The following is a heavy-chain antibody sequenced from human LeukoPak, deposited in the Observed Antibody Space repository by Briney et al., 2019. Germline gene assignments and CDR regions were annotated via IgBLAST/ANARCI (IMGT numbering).Heavy chain of an antibody. CDR1: GFTFSSYA. CDR3: ARDLSSGRDDY. J-gene: IGHJ4*02. V-gene: IGHV3-30-3*01. D-gene: IGHD3-10*01. Sequence: GGSLRLSCAASGFTFSSYAMHWVRQAPGKGLEWVAVISYDGSNKYYADSVKGRFTISRDNSKNTLYLQMNSLRAEDTAVYYCARDLSSGRDDYWGQGTLVTVSS. CDR2: ISYDGSNK.